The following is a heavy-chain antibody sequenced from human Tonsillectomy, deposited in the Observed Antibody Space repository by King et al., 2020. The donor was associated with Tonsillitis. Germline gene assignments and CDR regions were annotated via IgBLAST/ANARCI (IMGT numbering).Heavy chain of an antibody. CDR3: ARLDRDKYDSSGYKTSYFYGMDV. CDR2: IHPTDSDT. Sequence: GQLVQSGAEVKKPGESLKISCKGSGYSFTSYWIGWVRQLPGKGLEWMGVIHPTDSDTRYSPSFQGQVTISADKSISTAYLQWSSLKASDTAMYYCARLDRDKYDSSGYKTSYFYGMDVWRQGTTVTVSS. V-gene: IGHV5-51*01. D-gene: IGHD3-22*01. J-gene: IGHJ6*02. CDR1: GYSFTSYW.